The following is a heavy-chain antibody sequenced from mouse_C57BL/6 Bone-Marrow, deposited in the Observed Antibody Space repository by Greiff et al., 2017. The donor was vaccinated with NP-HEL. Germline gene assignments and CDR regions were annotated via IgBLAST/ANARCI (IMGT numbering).Heavy chain of an antibody. Sequence: VQLKQSGPELVKPGASVKISCKASGYTFTDYYMNWVKQSHGKSLEWIGDINPNNGGTSYNQKFKGKATLTVDKSSSTAYMELRSLTSEDSAVYYCAVVAKRYFDVWGTGTTVTVSS. D-gene: IGHD1-1*01. CDR1: GYTFTDYY. J-gene: IGHJ1*03. V-gene: IGHV1-26*01. CDR2: INPNNGGT. CDR3: AVVAKRYFDV.